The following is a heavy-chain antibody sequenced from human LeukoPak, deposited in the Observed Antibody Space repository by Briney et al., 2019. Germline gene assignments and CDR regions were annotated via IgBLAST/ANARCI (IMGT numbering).Heavy chain of an antibody. D-gene: IGHD6-13*01. V-gene: IGHV1-69*05. J-gene: IGHJ4*02. CDR3: ARATSFYSSSWGGLDY. CDR2: IIPIFGTA. CDR1: GYTFTSYG. Sequence: ASVKVSCKASGYTFTSYGISWVRQAPGQGLEWMGGIIPIFGTANYAQKFQGRVTITTDESTSTAYMELSSLRSEDTAVYYCARATSFYSSSWGGLDYWGQGTLVTVSS.